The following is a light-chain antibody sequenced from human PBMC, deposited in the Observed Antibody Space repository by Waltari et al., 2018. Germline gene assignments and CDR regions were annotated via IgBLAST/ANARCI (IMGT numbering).Light chain of an antibody. CDR1: GSNIGAGYD. CDR2: GST. CDR3: QSYDTSLSVV. J-gene: IGLJ3*02. V-gene: IGLV1-40*01. Sequence: QSVLTQPPSVSGAPGQRVTISCTGSGSNIGAGYDVHWYQQPPRAAPKLLIYGSTSRPLGVPYRFFGSTSGTSASLVIIWLQAEDEGDYYCQSYDTSLSVVFGGGTKLTVL.